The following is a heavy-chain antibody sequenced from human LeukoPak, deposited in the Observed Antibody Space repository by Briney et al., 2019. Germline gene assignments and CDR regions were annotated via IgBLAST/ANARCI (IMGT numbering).Heavy chain of an antibody. J-gene: IGHJ5*02. V-gene: IGHV3-48*03. D-gene: IGHD3-10*01. CDR3: ARPLLYYYGSETYFWFDL. CDR2: ISSSGSTI. Sequence: PGGSLRLSCAASGFTFSSYEMNWVRQAPGKGLEWVSYISSSGSTIYYADSVKGRFTISRDNAKNSLYLQMNSLRAEDTAFYYCARPLLYYYGSETYFWFDLWGQGTLVTVSS. CDR1: GFTFSSYE.